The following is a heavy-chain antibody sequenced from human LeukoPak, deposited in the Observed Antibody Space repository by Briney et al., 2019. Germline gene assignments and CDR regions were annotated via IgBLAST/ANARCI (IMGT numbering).Heavy chain of an antibody. D-gene: IGHD3-10*01. CDR1: GFTFGDYA. CDR2: IGWNSGSK. J-gene: IGHJ4*02. Sequence: GGSLRLSRAASGFTFGDYAMHWVRQAPGKGLEWVSGIGWNSGSKGYADSVKGRFTISRGNAKNSLYLQMNSLRVEDTALYYCAKDIHYDSGYYFDYWGQGALVTVSS. V-gene: IGHV3-9*01. CDR3: AKDIHYDSGYYFDY.